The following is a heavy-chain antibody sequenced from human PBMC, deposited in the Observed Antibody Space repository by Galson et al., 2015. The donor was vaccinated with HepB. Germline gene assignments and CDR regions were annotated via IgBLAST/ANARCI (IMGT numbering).Heavy chain of an antibody. CDR3: ARRGSGNRLNY. CDR1: GGSISSSTYF. D-gene: IGHD1-26*01. Sequence: ETLSLTCTVSGGSISSSTYFWGWIRQPPGKGLEWIGSIYYSGSTYYNPSLKSRVTISVDTSKNQFSLKLSSVTAADTAVYYCARRGSGNRLNYWGQGTLVTVSS. J-gene: IGHJ4*02. CDR2: IYYSGST. V-gene: IGHV4-39*01.